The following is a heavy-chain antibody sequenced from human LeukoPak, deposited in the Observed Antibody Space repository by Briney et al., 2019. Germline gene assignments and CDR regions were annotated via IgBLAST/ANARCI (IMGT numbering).Heavy chain of an antibody. V-gene: IGHV4-34*01. CDR1: GGPFSGSY. CDR3: ARVLTTVTGAFDY. Sequence: PSETLSLTCVVYGGPFSGSYWNWIRQPPGKGLEWIGEIKYSGSTTYNPSLKSRVTISADTSKNQFSLKLTSVTAADTAVYYCARVLTTVTGAFDYWGQGTLVTVSS. D-gene: IGHD4-17*01. CDR2: IKYSGST. J-gene: IGHJ4*02.